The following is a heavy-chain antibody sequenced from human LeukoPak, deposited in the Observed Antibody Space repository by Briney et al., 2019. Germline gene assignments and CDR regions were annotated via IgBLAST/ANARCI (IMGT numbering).Heavy chain of an antibody. J-gene: IGHJ4*02. CDR3: ARGYSSGWSACDY. CDR2: ISSTSSYI. D-gene: IGHD6-19*01. V-gene: IGHV3-21*01. Sequence: PGGSLSLSCAASGFTFSSYYMNWVRQAPGRGLEWVSSISSTSSYIYYPDSVKGRFTISRENADNSLYLQMNSLRAEDTAVYYCARGYSSGWSACDYWGRGTLVTVSS. CDR1: GFTFSSYY.